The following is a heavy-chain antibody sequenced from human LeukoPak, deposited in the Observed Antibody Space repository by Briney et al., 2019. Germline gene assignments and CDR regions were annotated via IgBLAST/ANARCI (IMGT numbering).Heavy chain of an antibody. V-gene: IGHV1-3*01. J-gene: IGHJ5*02. CDR3: ARSRGYSGYDGGGRFNP. Sequence: ASVKVSCKASGYTFTSYAMHCVRQAPGQRLEWMGWINAGNGNTKYSQKFQGRVTITRDTSASTAYMELSSLRSEDTAVYYCARSRGYSGYDGGGRFNPWGQGTLVTVSS. D-gene: IGHD5-12*01. CDR1: GYTFTSYA. CDR2: INAGNGNT.